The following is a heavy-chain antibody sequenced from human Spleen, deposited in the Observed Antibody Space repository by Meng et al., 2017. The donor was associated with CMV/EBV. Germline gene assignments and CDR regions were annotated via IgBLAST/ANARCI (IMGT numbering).Heavy chain of an antibody. Sequence: QVQLVQSGAEVKKPGDSVKVSCKASGYTFTSYYMHWVRQAPGQGLEWMGLINPSGGSTSYAQKFQGRVTMTMDTSTSTVYMELSSLRSEDTAVYYCARAPGSSLDYWGQGTLVTVSS. CDR1: GYTFTSYY. CDR3: ARAPGSSLDY. CDR2: INPSGGST. V-gene: IGHV1-46*01. J-gene: IGHJ4*02. D-gene: IGHD2-2*01.